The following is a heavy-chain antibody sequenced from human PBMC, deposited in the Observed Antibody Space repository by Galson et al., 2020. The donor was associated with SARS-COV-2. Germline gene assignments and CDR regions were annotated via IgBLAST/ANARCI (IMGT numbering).Heavy chain of an antibody. D-gene: IGHD4-4*01. CDR2: ISYDGSNK. J-gene: IGHJ6*02. CDR3: AADSNYGDYYYYYGMDV. CDR1: GFTFSSYA. Sequence: GESLKISCPASGFTFSSYAMHWVRQAPGKGLEWVAVISYDGSNKYYADSVKGRFTISRDNSKNTLYLQMNSLRAEDTAVYYCAADSNYGDYYYYYGMDVWGQGTTVTVSS. V-gene: IGHV3-30-3*01.